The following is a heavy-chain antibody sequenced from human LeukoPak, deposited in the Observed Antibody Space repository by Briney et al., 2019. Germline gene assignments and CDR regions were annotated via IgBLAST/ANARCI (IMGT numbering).Heavy chain of an antibody. J-gene: IGHJ4*02. D-gene: IGHD5-18*01. Sequence: ASVKVSCKASGYTFTSYYMHWVRQAPGQGLEWMGIINPSGGSTSYAQKFQGRVTMTRDTSTSTVYMELSSLRSEDTAVYYCARADTAMAPHCFVEYWGQGTLVTVSS. CDR2: INPSGGST. CDR3: ARADTAMAPHCFVEY. CDR1: GYTFTSYY. V-gene: IGHV1-46*01.